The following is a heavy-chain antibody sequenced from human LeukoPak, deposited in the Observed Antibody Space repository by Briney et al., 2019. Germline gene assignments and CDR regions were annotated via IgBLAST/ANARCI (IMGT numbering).Heavy chain of an antibody. V-gene: IGHV3-23*01. D-gene: IGHD3-16*01. CDR3: AKDGGQGADY. J-gene: IGHJ4*02. CDR2: ISGSDGST. Sequence: GGSLRLSCAASGFSFSSYAMSWVRQAPGKGLEWVSGISGSDGSTYYADSVKGRFTISRDNSKNTLYLQMNSLRAEDMAVYYCAKDGGQGADYGGQGTLVSVS. CDR1: GFSFSSYA.